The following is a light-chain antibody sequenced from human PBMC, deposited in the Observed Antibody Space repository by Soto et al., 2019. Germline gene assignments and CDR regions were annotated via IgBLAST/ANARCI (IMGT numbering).Light chain of an antibody. Sequence: DIVMTQSPDSLAVSLGERATINCKSSQSVLYSSNNKNYLAWYQQKPGQPPKLLIYWASTRESGVPDRLSGSGSGTDFTLTISSLQAEDLAVYYCQQYYSTPRTFGQGTKVEIK. CDR3: QQYYSTPRT. V-gene: IGKV4-1*01. CDR2: WAS. J-gene: IGKJ1*01. CDR1: QSVLYSSNNKNY.